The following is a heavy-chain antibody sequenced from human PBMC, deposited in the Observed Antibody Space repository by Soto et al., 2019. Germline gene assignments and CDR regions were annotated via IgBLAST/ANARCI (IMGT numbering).Heavy chain of an antibody. D-gene: IGHD3-9*01. CDR3: ARLWNFENIDVFDI. J-gene: IGHJ3*02. Sequence: ASVKVSCKVPGYTLTELSMHWVRQAPGKGLEWMGGFDPEDGETIYAQKFQGRVTMTEDTSTDTAYMELSSLRSEDTAVYYCARLWNFENIDVFDIWGQGTMVTVSS. CDR1: GYTLTELS. V-gene: IGHV1-24*01. CDR2: FDPEDGET.